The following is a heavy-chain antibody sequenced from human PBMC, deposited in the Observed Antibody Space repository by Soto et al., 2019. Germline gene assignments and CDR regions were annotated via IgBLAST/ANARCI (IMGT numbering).Heavy chain of an antibody. J-gene: IGHJ4*02. CDR1: GGSISSSSYY. V-gene: IGHV4-39*01. CDR3: ARLLPRSGWVFDY. Sequence: PSETLSLTCTVSGGSISSSSYYWGWIRQPPGKGLEWIGSIYYSGSTYYNPSLKSRVTISVDTSKNQFSLKLSSVTAADTAVHYCARLLPRSGWVFDYWGQGTLVTVSS. D-gene: IGHD6-19*01. CDR2: IYYSGST.